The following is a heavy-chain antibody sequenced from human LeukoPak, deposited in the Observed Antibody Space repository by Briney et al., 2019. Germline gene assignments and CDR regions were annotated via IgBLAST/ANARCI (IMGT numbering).Heavy chain of an antibody. CDR3: AKYYYDSSGAYHFDY. CDR1: GFTFSSYA. CDR2: ISGSGGST. J-gene: IGHJ4*02. Sequence: GGSLRLSCAASGFTFSSYAMSWVRQAPGKGLEWVSAISGSGGSTYYADSVKGRFTISRDNSKNTLYLQMNSLRAEDTAVYYCAKYYYDSSGAYHFDYWGQGTLVTVSS. D-gene: IGHD3-22*01. V-gene: IGHV3-23*01.